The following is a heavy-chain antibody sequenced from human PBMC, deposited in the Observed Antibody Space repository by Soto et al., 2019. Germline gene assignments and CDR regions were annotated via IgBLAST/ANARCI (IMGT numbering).Heavy chain of an antibody. CDR3: ARGPPDFDY. CDR2: INHSGST. CDR1: GGSFSGYY. J-gene: IGHJ4*02. V-gene: IGHV4-34*01. Sequence: PSETLSLTCAVYGGSFSGYYWSWIRQPPGKWLEWIGEINHSGSTNYNPSLKSRVTISVDTSKNQFSLKLSSVTAADTAVYYCARGPPDFDYWGQGXLVTVYS.